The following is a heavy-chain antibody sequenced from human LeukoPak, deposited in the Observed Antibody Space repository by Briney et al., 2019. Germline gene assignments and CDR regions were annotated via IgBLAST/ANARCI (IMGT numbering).Heavy chain of an antibody. CDR1: GLTLSNVW. D-gene: IGHD2-15*01. Sequence: PRGSLRLSCAVSGLTLSNVWMNGVRQAPGKGLGWVGRTRSRGDRRTTDFAAPVKGRFTISRDDSKNTLYLQMNSLTSEDTALYYCTKGSGQYLNYWGQGTLVTVSS. V-gene: IGHV3-15*07. CDR3: TKGSGQYLNY. CDR2: TRSRGDRRTT. J-gene: IGHJ4*02.